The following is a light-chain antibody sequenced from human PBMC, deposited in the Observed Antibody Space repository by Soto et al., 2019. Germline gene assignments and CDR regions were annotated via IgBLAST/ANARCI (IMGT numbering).Light chain of an antibody. CDR3: SSYVGNNNLV. CDR1: FNDVGGYNY. V-gene: IGLV2-8*01. J-gene: IGLJ3*02. CDR2: EVY. Sequence: QSALTQPPSASGSPGQSVTISCTGTFNDVGGYNYVSWYQQHPGKAPKVIIYEVYKRPSGVPDRFSGSKSGKTASLTVSGLQADDEDDYFCSSYVGNNNLVFGGGTKLTVL.